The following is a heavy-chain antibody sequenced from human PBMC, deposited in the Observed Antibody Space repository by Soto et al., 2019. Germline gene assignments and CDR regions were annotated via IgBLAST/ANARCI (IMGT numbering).Heavy chain of an antibody. CDR2: IKSKTDGGTT. J-gene: IGHJ4*02. Sequence: EVQLVESGGGLVKPGGSLRLSCAASGFTFSNAWMNWVRQAPGKGLEWVGRIKSKTDGGTTDYAAPVKGRFTISRDDSTNTLYLQMNSLKTEDTAVYYCTTDHEGGIVVVPAATPFDYWGQGTLVTVSS. D-gene: IGHD2-2*01. CDR1: GFTFSNAW. V-gene: IGHV3-15*07. CDR3: TTDHEGGIVVVPAATPFDY.